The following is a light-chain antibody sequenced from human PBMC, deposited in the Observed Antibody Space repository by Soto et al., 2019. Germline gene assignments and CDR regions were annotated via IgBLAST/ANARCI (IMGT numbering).Light chain of an antibody. Sequence: EVVMTQSPATLSVSPGDRATLSCRASQSVSNNLAWYQQKSGQAPRLLIYGASTRATGIPARFSGSGSGTEFTLTISSLQSEDFAVYYCQQYNNWPPWTFGQGTEVRIK. CDR2: GAS. CDR3: QQYNNWPPWT. CDR1: QSVSNN. V-gene: IGKV3-15*01. J-gene: IGKJ1*01.